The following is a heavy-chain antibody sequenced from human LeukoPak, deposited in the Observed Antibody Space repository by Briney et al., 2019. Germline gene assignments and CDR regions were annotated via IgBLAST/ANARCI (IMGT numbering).Heavy chain of an antibody. Sequence: GRSLRLSCAASGFTFSSYGMHWVRQAPGKGLEWVAVIWYDGSNKYYADSVKGRFTISRDNSKNMLYLQMNSLRAEDTAVYYCARYCSGGSCYSSSAFDIWGQRTMVTVSS. CDR3: ARYCSGGSCYSSSAFDI. V-gene: IGHV3-33*01. J-gene: IGHJ3*02. CDR2: IWYDGSNK. D-gene: IGHD2-15*01. CDR1: GFTFSSYG.